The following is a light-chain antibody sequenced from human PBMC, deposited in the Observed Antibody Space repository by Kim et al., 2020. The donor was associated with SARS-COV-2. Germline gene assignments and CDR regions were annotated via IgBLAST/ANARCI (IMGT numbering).Light chain of an antibody. CDR2: AAS. J-gene: IGKJ2*01. V-gene: IGKV1-39*01. CDR3: QQTFTTPYT. CDR1: QNIRNY. Sequence: DIQLTQSPSSLSASVGDRVTITCRASQNIRNYLNWYRQKPGKAPKLLIYAASSLQTGVPSRFSGSGSGTDFTLTISTLQPEDFAIFYCQQTFTTPYTFGRGTKLEIK.